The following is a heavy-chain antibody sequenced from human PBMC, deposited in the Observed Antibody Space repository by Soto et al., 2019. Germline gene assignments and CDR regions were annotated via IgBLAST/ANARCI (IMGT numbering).Heavy chain of an antibody. CDR1: GGSLSSYY. V-gene: IGHV4-59*01. CDR3: ARGSTTEKVDS. J-gene: IGHJ4*02. Sequence: SETLSLTCVVSGGSLSSYYWSWIRQPPGKGLEWIGYIYYSGSTNYNPSLKSRVTISVDTSKNQFSLKLSSVTAADTAVYYCARGSTTEKVDSWGQGILVTVSS. CDR2: IYYSGST.